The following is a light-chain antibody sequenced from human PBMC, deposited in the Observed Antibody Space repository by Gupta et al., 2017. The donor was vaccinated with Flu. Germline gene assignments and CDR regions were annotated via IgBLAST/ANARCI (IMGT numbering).Light chain of an antibody. Sequence: PSSLSASVGDRVTITCRASQRISKYLYWYQQKPGKAPKLLVYAASRVKSGVPSRFSGSGSGTDFTLTISSRQPEDFANYYCQQRDSISYTFGQGTTVDIK. J-gene: IGKJ2*01. CDR1: QRISKY. V-gene: IGKV1-39*01. CDR2: AAS. CDR3: QQRDSISYT.